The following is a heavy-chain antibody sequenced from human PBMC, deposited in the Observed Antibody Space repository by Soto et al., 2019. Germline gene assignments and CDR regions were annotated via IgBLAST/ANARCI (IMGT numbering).Heavy chain of an antibody. J-gene: IGHJ4*02. CDR2: IHYTGVT. CDR3: AREKRYSYGDFDS. Sequence: QMQLQESGPGLVKPSQTLSLTCALSGGSISSGGYHWTWIRQLPGKGLEWIGYIHYTGVTFYNPSLKSRLSISVDTSKNHFSLNISSVTAADTALYYCAREKRYSYGDFDSWGQGTLVTVSS. V-gene: IGHV4-31*11. D-gene: IGHD5-18*01. CDR1: GGSISSGGYH.